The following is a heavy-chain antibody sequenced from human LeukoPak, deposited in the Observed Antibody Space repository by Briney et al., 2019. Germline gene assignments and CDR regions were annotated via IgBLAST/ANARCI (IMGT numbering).Heavy chain of an antibody. V-gene: IGHV4-61*01. CDR2: IYYSGST. CDR3: ARDPEYYDFWSGLYYYGMDV. D-gene: IGHD3-3*01. CDR1: GGSISGSSYY. J-gene: IGHJ6*02. Sequence: SETLSLTCTVSGGSISGSSYYWSWIRQPPGKGLEWIGYIYYSGSTNYNPSLKSRVTISVDTSKNQFSLKLSSVTAADTAVYYCARDPEYYDFWSGLYYYGMDVWGQGTTVTVSS.